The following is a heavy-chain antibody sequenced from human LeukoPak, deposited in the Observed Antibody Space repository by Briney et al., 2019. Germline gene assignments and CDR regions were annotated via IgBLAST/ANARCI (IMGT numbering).Heavy chain of an antibody. J-gene: IGHJ4*02. CDR1: GGTFSSYA. CDR2: IIPIFGTA. V-gene: IGHV1-69*13. D-gene: IGHD4-11*01. CDR3: ASAYSNYIYYFDY. Sequence: SVKVSCKASGGTFSSYAINWVRQAPGQGLEWMGGIIPIFGTANYAQKFQGRVTITADESTSTAYMELSSLRSEDTAVYYCASAYSNYIYYFDYWGQGTLVTVSS.